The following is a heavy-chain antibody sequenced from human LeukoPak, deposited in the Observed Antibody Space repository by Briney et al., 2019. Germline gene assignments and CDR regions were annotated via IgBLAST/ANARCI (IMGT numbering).Heavy chain of an antibody. Sequence: GASVKVSCKASGYTFTIYDINWVRQATGQGRESLAWMHPNSGNTGYAQKFLRRATLPRHPTRSTAYMELSRLPSEATPVYYSARRPRSTWFAPSGQGPLVTVSS. CDR2: MHPNSGNT. J-gene: IGHJ5*02. V-gene: IGHV1-8*01. CDR3: ARRPRSTWFAP. CDR1: GYTFTIYD.